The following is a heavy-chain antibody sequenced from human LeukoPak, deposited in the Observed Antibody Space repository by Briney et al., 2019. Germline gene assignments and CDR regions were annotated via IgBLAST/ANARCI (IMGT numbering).Heavy chain of an antibody. D-gene: IGHD3-10*01. CDR2: ITGSGGST. V-gene: IGHV3-23*01. CDR3: AKGRYTYYGSGSYPDY. CDR1: GSTFSSYA. Sequence: GGSLRLSCAASGSTFSSYAMNWVRQAPGKELEWVSAITGSGGSTYYVDSVKGRFSISRDNSKNTVFLQMNSLRAEDTAVYYCAKGRYTYYGSGSYPDYWGQGTLVTVSS. J-gene: IGHJ4*02.